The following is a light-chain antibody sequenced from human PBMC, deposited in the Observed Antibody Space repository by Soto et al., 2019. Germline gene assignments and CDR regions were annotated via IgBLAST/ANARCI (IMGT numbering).Light chain of an antibody. V-gene: IGKV3-20*01. Sequence: EIVLTQSPGTLSLSPGDRATLSCRASQSVSSSYLAWYQQKPGQAPRLLVYGASSRATGIPDTFSDSGSGTDFTLTISRLEPEDFAVYYCQQGTFGQGTKVDIK. CDR1: QSVSSSY. J-gene: IGKJ1*01. CDR3: QQGT. CDR2: GAS.